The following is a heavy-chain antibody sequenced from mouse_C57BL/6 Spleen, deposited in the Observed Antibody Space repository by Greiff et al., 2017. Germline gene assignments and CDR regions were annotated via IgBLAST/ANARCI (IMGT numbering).Heavy chain of an antibody. J-gene: IGHJ1*03. V-gene: IGHV1-64*01. CDR2: IHPNSGST. CDR3: AREGNYFSYWYFDV. CDR1: GYTFTSYW. Sequence: VQLQQPGAELVKPGASVKLSCKASGYTFTSYWMHWVKQRPGQGLEWIGMIHPNSGSTNYNEKFKSKATLTVDKSSSTAYMQLSSLTSEDSAVSYCAREGNYFSYWYFDVWGTGTTVTVSS. D-gene: IGHD2-1*01.